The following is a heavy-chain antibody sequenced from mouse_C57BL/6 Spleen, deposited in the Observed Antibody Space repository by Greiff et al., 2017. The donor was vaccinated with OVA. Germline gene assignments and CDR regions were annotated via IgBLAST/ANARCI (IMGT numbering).Heavy chain of an antibody. Sequence: EVKVVESGGGLVQSGRSLRLSCATSGFTFSDFYMEWVRQAPGKGLEWIAASRNKANDYTTEYSASVKGRFIVSRDTSQSILYLQMNALRAEDTAIYYCARAYGSSPYWYFDVWGTGTTVTVSS. CDR2: SRNKANDYTT. CDR1: GFTFSDFY. CDR3: ARAYGSSPYWYFDV. J-gene: IGHJ1*03. D-gene: IGHD1-1*01. V-gene: IGHV7-1*01.